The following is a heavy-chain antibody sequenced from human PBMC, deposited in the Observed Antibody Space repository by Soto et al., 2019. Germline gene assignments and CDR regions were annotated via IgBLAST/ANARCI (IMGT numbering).Heavy chain of an antibody. V-gene: IGHV3-23*01. CDR2: ISGSGGST. J-gene: IGHJ6*03. Sequence: EVQLLESGGGLVQPGGSLRLSCAASGFTFNTYAMNWVRQAPGKGLEWVSGISGSGGSTYYADSVKGRFTISGDNSKNTLDLQMNSLRAADTAVYYCAKDLGSGTLAYYYYYMDVWGKGTTVTVSS. D-gene: IGHD3-10*02. CDR3: AKDLGSGTLAYYYYYMDV. CDR1: GFTFNTYA.